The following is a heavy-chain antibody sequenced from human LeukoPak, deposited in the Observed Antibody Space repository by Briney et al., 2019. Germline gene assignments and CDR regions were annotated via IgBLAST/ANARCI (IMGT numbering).Heavy chain of an antibody. Sequence: GGSLRLSCSASGFTFSSYGMSWVRQAPGKGLEWVSAVSDNGRDTYYADSVKGRFTISKDNSKNTLFLQMNSLRAEDTAVYYCAKRVPYSSSSVYFDSWGQGILVTVSS. CDR3: AKRVPYSSSSVYFDS. D-gene: IGHD6-6*01. CDR2: VSDNGRDT. CDR1: GFTFSSYG. J-gene: IGHJ4*02. V-gene: IGHV3-23*01.